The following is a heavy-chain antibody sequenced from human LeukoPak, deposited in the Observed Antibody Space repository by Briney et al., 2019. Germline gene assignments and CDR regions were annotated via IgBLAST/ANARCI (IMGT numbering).Heavy chain of an antibody. CDR2: INPSGGST. V-gene: IGHV1-46*01. Sequence: ASVKVSCKASGYTFTSQYIHWVRQAPGQGLEWMGIINPSGGSTSNAQKFQGRVTMTEDTSTDTAYMELSSLRSEDTAVYYCATGLWFGKYLDVWGKGTTVTISS. D-gene: IGHD3-10*01. CDR3: ATGLWFGKYLDV. J-gene: IGHJ6*04. CDR1: GYTFTSQY.